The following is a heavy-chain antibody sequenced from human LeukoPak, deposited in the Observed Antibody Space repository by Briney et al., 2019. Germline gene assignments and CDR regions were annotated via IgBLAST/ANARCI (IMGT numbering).Heavy chain of an antibody. V-gene: IGHV3-23*01. CDR1: GFTFRSDA. CDR2: ISGSGGRT. CDR3: AKYFYGSGNDAFDI. D-gene: IGHD3-10*01. J-gene: IGHJ3*02. Sequence: GGSLRLSCAASGFTFRSDAMNWVRQAPGKGLEWVAGISGSGGRTYNADSVKGRFTISRDNSKNTVYLQMNRLRAKETAVYYCAKYFYGSGNDAFDIWGQGTMVTVSS.